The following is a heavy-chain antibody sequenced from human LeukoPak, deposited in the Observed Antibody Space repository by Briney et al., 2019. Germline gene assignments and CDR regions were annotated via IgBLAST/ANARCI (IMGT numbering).Heavy chain of an antibody. Sequence: ASVKVSCTSSGYTFTSYGIRWVRQAPGQGLVWVGWISAYNGNTNYEQKLQGRVTMTTDTSTSTAYMELRSLRSEDTAVYYCARGAIRFLEWSSGYWGQGTLVTVSS. V-gene: IGHV1-18*01. D-gene: IGHD3-3*01. CDR1: GYTFTSYG. CDR3: ARGAIRFLEWSSGY. CDR2: ISAYNGNT. J-gene: IGHJ4*02.